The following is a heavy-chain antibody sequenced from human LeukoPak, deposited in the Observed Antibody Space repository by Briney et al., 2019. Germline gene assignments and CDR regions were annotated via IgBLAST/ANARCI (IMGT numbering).Heavy chain of an antibody. CDR1: VFTLNSWV. Sequence: GGSLRLSCAASVFTLNSWVIHWPPDAPDKALEGVAIISYDGSNEYYADSVKGRITISRDNSKNTLYLQMNSLRAEDTAVYYCAKGVGYCSGGSCQQFDYWGQGTLVTVSS. CDR2: ISYDGSNE. J-gene: IGHJ4*02. D-gene: IGHD2-15*01. V-gene: IGHV3-30*04. CDR3: AKGVGYCSGGSCQQFDY.